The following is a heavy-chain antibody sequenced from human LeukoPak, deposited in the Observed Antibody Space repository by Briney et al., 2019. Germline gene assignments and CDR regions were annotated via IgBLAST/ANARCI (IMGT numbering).Heavy chain of an antibody. J-gene: IGHJ4*02. CDR2: FYAGGSES. V-gene: IGHV5-51*01. Sequence: GKSLKISCKASGYSFTDYWIGWVRQMPGKGLEWMGIFYAGGSESRYSPSFQGQVAISVDESISTAYLQWSSLKASDTAMYYCARRGHGSSWYFFDYWGQGTLVTVSS. D-gene: IGHD6-13*01. CDR3: ARRGHGSSWYFFDY. CDR1: GYSFTDYW.